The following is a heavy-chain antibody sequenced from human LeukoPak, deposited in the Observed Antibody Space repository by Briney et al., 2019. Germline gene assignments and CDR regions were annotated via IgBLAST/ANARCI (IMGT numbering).Heavy chain of an antibody. J-gene: IGHJ4*02. CDR3: ASIPLGGYSPPSS. D-gene: IGHD4-11*01. V-gene: IGHV4-59*08. CDR2: IYYSGST. CDR1: GGSISSYY. Sequence: SETLSLTCTVSGGSISSYYWSWIRQPPGKGLEWIGYIYYSGSTNYNPSLKSRVTISVDTSKNQFSLKLSSVTAADTAVYYCASIPLGGYSPPSSWGQGTLVTVSS.